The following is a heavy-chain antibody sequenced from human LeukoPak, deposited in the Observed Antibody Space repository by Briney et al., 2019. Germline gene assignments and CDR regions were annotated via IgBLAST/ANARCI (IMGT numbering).Heavy chain of an antibody. CDR3: AGRGYTAMVYGDRDFDY. CDR1: GGSISSGGYY. D-gene: IGHD5-18*01. V-gene: IGHV4-31*03. CDR2: IYYSGST. J-gene: IGHJ4*02. Sequence: SQTLSLTCTVSGGSISSGGYYWSWIRQHPGKGLERIGYIYYSGSTYYNPSLKSRVTISVDTSKNQFSLKLSSVTAADTAVYYCAGRGYTAMVYGDRDFDYWGQGTLVTVSS.